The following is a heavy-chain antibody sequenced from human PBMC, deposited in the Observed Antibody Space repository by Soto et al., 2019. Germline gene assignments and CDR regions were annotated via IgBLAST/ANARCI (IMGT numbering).Heavy chain of an antibody. V-gene: IGHV4-59*01. CDR3: ERGRPRDGSTSGHSDFDI. J-gene: IGHJ3*02. CDR1: GGSISSDY. Sequence: QVQLQESGPRLVKPSETLSLNCTVSGGSISSDYWSWLRQPPWKGLEWIGYIYSRGNTNYNPSLPSRVTISIDTSKTQLSLKLTSVPAADTAVYYCERGRPRDGSTSGHSDFDIWGQVTMVTVAS. D-gene: IGHD3-10*01. CDR2: IYSRGNT.